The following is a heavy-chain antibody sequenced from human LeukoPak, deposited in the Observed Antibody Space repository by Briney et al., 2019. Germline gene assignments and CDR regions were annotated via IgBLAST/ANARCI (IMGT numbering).Heavy chain of an antibody. CDR3: AKDGLWFGDLTYFDY. J-gene: IGHJ4*02. CDR1: GFTFSSFG. CDR2: VSRDGSYE. D-gene: IGHD3-10*01. V-gene: IGHV3-30*18. Sequence: PGGSLRLSCAGSGFTFSSFGMHWVRLAPGKGLEWVAVVSRDGSYEYYADSMKGRFTISRDTSKNTLYLQMNSLRAEDTAVYYCAKDGLWFGDLTYFDYWGQGVLVTVSS.